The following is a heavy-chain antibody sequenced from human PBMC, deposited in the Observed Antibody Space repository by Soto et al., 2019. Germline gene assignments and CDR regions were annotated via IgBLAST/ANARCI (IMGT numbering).Heavy chain of an antibody. Sequence: ASVKVSCKASGYTFTSYDINWVRQATGQGLEWMGWMNPNSGNTGYAQKFQGRVTMTRNTSISTAYMELSSLRSEDTAVYYCARGLYPRGYDYIWGSYRFVAFDIWGQGTMVT. CDR3: ARGLYPRGYDYIWGSYRFVAFDI. D-gene: IGHD3-16*02. CDR1: GYTFTSYD. V-gene: IGHV1-8*01. CDR2: MNPNSGNT. J-gene: IGHJ3*02.